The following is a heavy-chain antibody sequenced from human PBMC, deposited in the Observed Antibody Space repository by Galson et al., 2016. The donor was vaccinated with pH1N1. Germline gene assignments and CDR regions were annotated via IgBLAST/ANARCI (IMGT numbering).Heavy chain of an antibody. CDR2: INPGNGDT. CDR3: VRDLMGGTYAADY. V-gene: IGHV1-3*01. Sequence: SGYTFTTYSMHWVRQAPGQRLEWLGWINPGNGDTKYSQKFQGRVTITRDTSASTAYMELSSLRSEDTAVYYCVRDLMGGTYAADYWGQGTQVTVS. J-gene: IGHJ4*02. CDR1: GYTFTTYS. D-gene: IGHD1-26*01.